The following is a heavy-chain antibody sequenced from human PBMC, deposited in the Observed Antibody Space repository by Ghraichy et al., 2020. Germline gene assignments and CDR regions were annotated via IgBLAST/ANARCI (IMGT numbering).Heavy chain of an antibody. CDR2: INHSGST. J-gene: IGHJ4*02. D-gene: IGHD5-18*01. CDR3: ARGQDTAMGFFFFFDY. Sequence: SETLSLTCAVYGGSFSGYYWSWIRQPPGKGLEWIGEINHSGSTNYNPSLKSRVTISVDTSKNQFSLKLSSVTAADTAVYYCARGQDTAMGFFFFFDYWGQGTLVTVSS. V-gene: IGHV4-34*01. CDR1: GGSFSGYY.